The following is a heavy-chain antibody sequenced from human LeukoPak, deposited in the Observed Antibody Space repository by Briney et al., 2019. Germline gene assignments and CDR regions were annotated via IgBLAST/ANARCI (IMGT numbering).Heavy chain of an antibody. Sequence: GGSLRLSCAASGFIFSSYAMKWVRQAPGKGLEWVSTIAGSGTYYADSVKGRFTISRDNSKNTLYLQMNSLRAEDTAVYYSAKGLFMHDYWGQGTLVTVSS. CDR3: AKGLFMHDY. D-gene: IGHD3-16*01. V-gene: IGHV3-23*01. CDR1: GFIFSSYA. J-gene: IGHJ4*02. CDR2: IAGSGT.